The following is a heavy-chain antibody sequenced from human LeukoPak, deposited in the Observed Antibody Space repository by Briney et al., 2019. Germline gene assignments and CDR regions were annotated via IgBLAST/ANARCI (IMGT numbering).Heavy chain of an antibody. Sequence: GGSLRLSCAASGFAFSSYEMNWVRQAPGKGLEWVAVISYDGSNKYYADSVKGRFTISRDNSKNTLYLQMNSLRAEDTAVYYCAKLGYCSGGSCAARGHDAFDIWGQGTMVTVSS. CDR1: GFAFSSYE. CDR2: ISYDGSNK. D-gene: IGHD2-15*01. V-gene: IGHV3-30*18. CDR3: AKLGYCSGGSCAARGHDAFDI. J-gene: IGHJ3*02.